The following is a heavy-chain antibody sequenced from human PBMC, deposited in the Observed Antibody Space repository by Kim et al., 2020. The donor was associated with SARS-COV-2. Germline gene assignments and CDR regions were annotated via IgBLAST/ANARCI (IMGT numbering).Heavy chain of an antibody. CDR2: ISSDGSIT. Sequence: GGSLRLSCAVSRFTFNNYWINWVRHAPGKGLVWVSRISSDGSITNYADSVKGRFTMSRDNTENTLYLQLNSLRAEDTAVYYCARGVFRDGFDVWGEGTTITVS. CDR3: ARGVFRDGFDV. J-gene: IGHJ6*01. CDR1: RFTFNNYW. V-gene: IGHV3-74*01.